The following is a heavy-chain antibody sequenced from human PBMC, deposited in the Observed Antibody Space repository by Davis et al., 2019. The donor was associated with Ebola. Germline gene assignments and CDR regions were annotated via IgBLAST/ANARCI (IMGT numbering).Heavy chain of an antibody. Sequence: GGSLRLSCAASGFTFSSYEMNWVRQAPGKGLEWVSYISGGGSTIYYADSVKGRFTISRDNAKNSLYLQMNSLRAEDTAVYYCATDTSGGTCCENWGQGTLVTVSS. CDR3: ATDTSGGTCCEN. V-gene: IGHV3-48*03. CDR2: ISGGGSTI. J-gene: IGHJ4*02. CDR1: GFTFSSYE. D-gene: IGHD2-15*01.